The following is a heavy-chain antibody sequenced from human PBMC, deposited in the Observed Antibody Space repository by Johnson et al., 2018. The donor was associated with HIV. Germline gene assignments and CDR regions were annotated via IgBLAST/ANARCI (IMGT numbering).Heavy chain of an antibody. Sequence: VQLVESGGGLVQPGGSLRLSCAASGFTVSSNYMSWVRQAPGKGLEWVSVIYSGGSTYYADSVKGRFTISRDNSKNTLYLQMNSLRAEDTAVYYCARVATIFGVVIIEQEGDAFDIWGQGTMVTVSS. CDR3: ARVATIFGVVIIEQEGDAFDI. D-gene: IGHD3-3*01. V-gene: IGHV3-66*01. CDR2: IYSGGST. CDR1: GFTVSSNY. J-gene: IGHJ3*02.